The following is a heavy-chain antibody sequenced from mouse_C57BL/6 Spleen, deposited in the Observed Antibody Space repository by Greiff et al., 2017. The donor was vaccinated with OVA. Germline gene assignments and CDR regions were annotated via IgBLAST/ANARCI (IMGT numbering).Heavy chain of an antibody. Sequence: QVQLQQSGAELVRPGTSVKMSCKASGYTFTNYWIGWAKQRPGHGLEWIGDIYPGGGYTKYNEKFKGKATLTADKSSSTAYMQFSSLTSEDSAIYYCARSQLWPYYCDYWGQGTTLTVSS. V-gene: IGHV1-63*01. CDR2: IYPGGGYT. J-gene: IGHJ2*01. CDR3: ARSQLWPYYCDY. CDR1: GYTFTNYW. D-gene: IGHD3-1*01.